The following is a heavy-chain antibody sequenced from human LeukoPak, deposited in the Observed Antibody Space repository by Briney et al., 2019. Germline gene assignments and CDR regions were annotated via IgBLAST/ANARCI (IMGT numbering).Heavy chain of an antibody. CDR3: ARLGSYFDY. CDR2: IYYSGSV. V-gene: IGHV4-59*08. Sequence: PSETLSLTCTVSGGSLTSYYWSWIRQPPGKGLQWIGYIYYSGSVNYNPSLKSRVTISADTSKNQFSLNLSSVTAADTAVYYCARLGSYFDYWGQGTQVTVSS. CDR1: GGSLTSYY. J-gene: IGHJ4*02.